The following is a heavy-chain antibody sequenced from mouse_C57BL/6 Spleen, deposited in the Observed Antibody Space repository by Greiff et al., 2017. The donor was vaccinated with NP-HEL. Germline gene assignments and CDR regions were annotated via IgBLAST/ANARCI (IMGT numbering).Heavy chain of an antibody. CDR1: GYTFTDYY. Sequence: EVKLVESGPVLVKPGASVKMSCKASGYTFTDYYMNWVKQSHGKSLEWIGVIDPYNGGTSYNQKFKGKATLTVDKSSSTAYMELNSLTSEDAAVYYCARERTAQATYDMDYWGQGTSVTVSS. D-gene: IGHD3-2*02. V-gene: IGHV1-19*01. CDR3: ARERTAQATYDMDY. CDR2: IDPYNGGT. J-gene: IGHJ4*01.